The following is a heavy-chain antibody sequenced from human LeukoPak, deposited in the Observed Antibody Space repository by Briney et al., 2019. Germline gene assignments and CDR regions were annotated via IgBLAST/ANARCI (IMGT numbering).Heavy chain of an antibody. Sequence: ASVKVSCKASGYTFTSYGIIWVRQAPGQGLEWMGWISAYNGNTNYAQKLQGRVTMTTDTSTSTAYMELRSLRSDDTAVYYCALGYYDFWRGYLRAFDIWGQGTMVTVSS. CDR3: ALGYYDFWRGYLRAFDI. J-gene: IGHJ3*02. CDR1: GYTFTSYG. CDR2: ISAYNGNT. D-gene: IGHD3-3*01. V-gene: IGHV1-18*01.